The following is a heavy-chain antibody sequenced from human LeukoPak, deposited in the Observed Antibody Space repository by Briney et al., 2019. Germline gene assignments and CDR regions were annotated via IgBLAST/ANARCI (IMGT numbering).Heavy chain of an antibody. D-gene: IGHD1-1*01. V-gene: IGHV5-51*01. Sequence: GGSLKISFKGSGYSFTSYWIGWVRPMPGKGLEWVGIIYPGDSDTRYSPSFQGQVTISADKSISTAYLQWSSLKASDTAMYYCARRSRGYTYGMDVWGQGTTVTVSS. CDR2: IYPGDSDT. CDR1: GYSFTSYW. J-gene: IGHJ6*02. CDR3: ARRSRGYTYGMDV.